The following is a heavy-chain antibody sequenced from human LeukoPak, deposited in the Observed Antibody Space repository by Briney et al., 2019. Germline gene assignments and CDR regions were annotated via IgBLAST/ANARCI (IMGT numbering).Heavy chain of an antibody. CDR1: GFTFSSYA. CDR2: ISINGCST. CDR3: VRRSHRDCSPTSCYSSSWYFDY. V-gene: IGHV3-64D*06. J-gene: IGHJ4*02. Sequence: PGGSLRLSCSASGFTFSSYAMHWVRQTPGKGLEYVSAISINGCSTYYTDSVKGRFTISRDNAKNTLYLQMSSLRAEDTAVYYCVRRSHRDCSPTSCYSSSWYFDYWGQGTMVTVSS. D-gene: IGHD2-2*02.